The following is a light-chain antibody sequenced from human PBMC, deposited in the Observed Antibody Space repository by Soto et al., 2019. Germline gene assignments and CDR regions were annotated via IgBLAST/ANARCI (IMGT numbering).Light chain of an antibody. V-gene: IGKV1-5*03. CDR3: QQYNSSPT. CDR1: QSISSW. Sequence: DLQMTQSPSTLSASVGDRVTITCRASQSISSWLAWYQQKPGKAPKLLIYKASSLESGVPSRFSGSGSGTEFTLTIRSLQPDDFATYYCQQYNSSPTFGQGPKVEIK. J-gene: IGKJ1*01. CDR2: KAS.